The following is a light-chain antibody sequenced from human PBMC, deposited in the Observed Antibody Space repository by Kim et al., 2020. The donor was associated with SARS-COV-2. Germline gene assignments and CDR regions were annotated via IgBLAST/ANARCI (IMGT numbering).Light chain of an antibody. Sequence: SSPGERPTLSCRASRSVSSSYLAWYQQKPGQAPRLLIYGASSRATGIPDRFSGSGSGTDFTLTISRLEPEDFAVYYCQQYGSSPYTFGQGTKLEI. J-gene: IGKJ2*01. CDR1: RSVSSSY. V-gene: IGKV3-20*01. CDR3: QQYGSSPYT. CDR2: GAS.